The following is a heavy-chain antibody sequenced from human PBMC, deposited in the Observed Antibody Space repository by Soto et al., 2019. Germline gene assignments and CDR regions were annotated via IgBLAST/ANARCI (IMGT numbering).Heavy chain of an antibody. CDR2: LNSDGSST. Sequence: EVQLVESGGGLVQPGGSLRLSCAASGFTFSNFWMHWVRQTPGKGLVWVSRLNSDGSSTSYAGSVKGRFTISRDNTKNTLYLQMTSLKAEARAGYYCERETLCSTNGMDVWGQGTTVTVSS. V-gene: IGHV3-74*01. CDR1: GFTFSNFW. CDR3: ERETLCSTNGMDV. D-gene: IGHD2-15*01. J-gene: IGHJ6*02.